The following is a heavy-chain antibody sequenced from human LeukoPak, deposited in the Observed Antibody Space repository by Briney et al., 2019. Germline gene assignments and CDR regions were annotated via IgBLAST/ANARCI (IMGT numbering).Heavy chain of an antibody. J-gene: IGHJ5*02. CDR1: GFTFSSYA. Sequence: GGSLRLSCAASGFTFSSYAMHWVRQAPGKGLEYVSAISSNGGSTYYANSVKGRFTISRDNSKNTLYLQMGSLRAEDMAVYYCARGGPLESFIAAGVNPHPFDPWGQGTLVTVSS. V-gene: IGHV3-64*01. CDR2: ISSNGGST. D-gene: IGHD6-25*01. CDR3: ARGGPLESFIAAGVNPHPFDP.